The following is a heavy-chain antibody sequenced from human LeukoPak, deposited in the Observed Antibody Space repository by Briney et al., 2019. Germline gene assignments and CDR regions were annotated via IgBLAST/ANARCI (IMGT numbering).Heavy chain of an antibody. CDR3: ARDPRYCSSTSCYRSMAFDY. D-gene: IGHD2-2*01. CDR2: IYYSGST. Sequence: SETLSLTCTVSGGSISSSSYYWGWIRQPPGKGLEWIGSIYYSGSTYYNPSLKSRVTISVDTSKNQFSLKLSSVTAADTAVYYCARDPRYCSSTSCYRSMAFDYWGQGTLVTVSS. V-gene: IGHV4-39*07. CDR1: GGSISSSSYY. J-gene: IGHJ4*02.